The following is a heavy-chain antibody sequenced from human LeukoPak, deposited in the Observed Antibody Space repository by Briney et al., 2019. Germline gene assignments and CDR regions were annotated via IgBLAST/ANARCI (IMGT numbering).Heavy chain of an antibody. D-gene: IGHD5-24*01. Sequence: GGSLRLSCAASGFTFDDYAMHWVRQAPGKGLEWVSGISWNSGSIGYADSVKGRFTISRDNAKNSLYLQMNSLRAEDTALYYCAKDEEMATITSFDYWGQGTLVTVSS. J-gene: IGHJ4*02. CDR3: AKDEEMATITSFDY. CDR2: ISWNSGSI. CDR1: GFTFDDYA. V-gene: IGHV3-9*01.